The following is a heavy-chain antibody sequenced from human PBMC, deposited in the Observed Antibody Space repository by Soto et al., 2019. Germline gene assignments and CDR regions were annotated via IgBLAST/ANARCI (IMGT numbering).Heavy chain of an antibody. Sequence: PGGSLRLSCAASGFPFDDYAMHWVRQAPGKGLEWVSGIHWNSGGMGYADSVKGRFTVSRDNAKNSLYLQMNSLRLEDTALYYCVKEPGNYYDSSAYYFDYWGQGTLVTVSS. CDR3: VKEPGNYYDSSAYYFDY. CDR1: GFPFDDYA. J-gene: IGHJ4*02. V-gene: IGHV3-9*01. D-gene: IGHD3-22*01. CDR2: IHWNSGGM.